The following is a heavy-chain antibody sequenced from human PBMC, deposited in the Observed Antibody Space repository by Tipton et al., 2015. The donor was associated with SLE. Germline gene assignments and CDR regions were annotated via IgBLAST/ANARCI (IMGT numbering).Heavy chain of an antibody. D-gene: IGHD5-12*01. Sequence: LSLTCTVSGGSISSYYWSWIRQPPGKGLEWIGYIYYSGSTNYNPSLKSRVTISVDTSKNQFSLKLSSVTAADTAVYYCASLALGAFDIWGQGTMVTVSS. J-gene: IGHJ3*02. CDR2: IYYSGST. CDR1: GGSISSYY. V-gene: IGHV4-59*01. CDR3: ASLALGAFDI.